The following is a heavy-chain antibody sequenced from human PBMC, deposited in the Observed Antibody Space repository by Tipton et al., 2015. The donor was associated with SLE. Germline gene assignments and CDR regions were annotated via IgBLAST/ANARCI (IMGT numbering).Heavy chain of an antibody. CDR3: ARGESILLWFGEPPALDY. CDR1: GGSISSSSYY. V-gene: IGHV4-39*07. Sequence: TLSLTCTVSGGSISSSSYYWGWIRQPPGKGLEWIGSIYYSGSTYYNPSLKSRVTISVDTSKNQFSLKLSSVTAADTAVYYCARGESILLWFGEPPALDYWGQGTLVTVSS. CDR2: IYYSGST. D-gene: IGHD3-10*01. J-gene: IGHJ4*02.